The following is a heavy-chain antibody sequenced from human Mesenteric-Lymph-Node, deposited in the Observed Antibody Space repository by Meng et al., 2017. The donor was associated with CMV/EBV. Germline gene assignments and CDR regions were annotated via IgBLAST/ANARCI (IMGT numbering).Heavy chain of an antibody. V-gene: IGHV3-66*02. J-gene: IGHJ3*02. CDR1: GFPVSGNY. Sequence: GESLKISCAASGFPVSGNYMGWVRQAPGKGLQWVSGIFSGGNTYYADSVKGRFTISRDTSKNTLHLQMNSLRAEDTAVYYCARSLSSGWYGGAFDIWGQGTMVTVSS. D-gene: IGHD6-19*01. CDR3: ARSLSSGWYGGAFDI. CDR2: IFSGGNT.